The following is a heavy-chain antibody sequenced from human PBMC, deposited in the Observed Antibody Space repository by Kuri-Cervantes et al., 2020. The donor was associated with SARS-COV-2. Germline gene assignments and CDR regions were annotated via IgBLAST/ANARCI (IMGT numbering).Heavy chain of an antibody. J-gene: IGHJ1*01. D-gene: IGHD3-3*01. CDR3: AKPKGEYDFWSGSRIGSIVN. CDR1: GFIFSSFG. Sequence: GGSLRLSCAGSGFIFSSFGMHWVRQAPGKGLEWVAVVSYDGSNTYYADAVKGRFTISRDNTKYTLYLEMNRLRAEDTAVYYCAKPKGEYDFWSGSRIGSIVNWGQGTLVTVSS. CDR2: VSYDGSNT. V-gene: IGHV3-30*18.